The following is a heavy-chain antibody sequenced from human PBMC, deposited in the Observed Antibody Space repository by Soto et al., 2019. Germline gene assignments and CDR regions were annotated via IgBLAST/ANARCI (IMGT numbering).Heavy chain of an antibody. V-gene: IGHV3-49*03. D-gene: IGHD6-6*01. CDR3: ARRKYLDY. CDR2: IRSNNYGGTT. Sequence: GGSLRLSCTTSGFTFGDYAMSWFRQAPGKGLEWIGYIRSNNYGGTTEYAASVKGRFTISRDDSKRVAHLQMNSLETEDTAVYFCARRKYLDYWGQGTLVTVSS. J-gene: IGHJ4*02. CDR1: GFTFGDYA.